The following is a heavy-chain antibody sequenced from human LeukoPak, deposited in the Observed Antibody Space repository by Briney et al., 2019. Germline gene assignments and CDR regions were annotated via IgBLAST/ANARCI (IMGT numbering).Heavy chain of an antibody. Sequence: ASVKVSCKASGYTFTDYYMHWVRQAPGQGLEWMGWINPNSGGTNYAQKFQGRVTMTRDTSISTAYMELSRLRSDDTAVYYCARAYYDFWSGYFAPAYYYYYYMDVWGKGTTVTVSS. V-gene: IGHV1-2*02. D-gene: IGHD3-3*01. CDR1: GYTFTDYY. CDR3: ARAYYDFWSGYFAPAYYYYYYMDV. J-gene: IGHJ6*03. CDR2: INPNSGGT.